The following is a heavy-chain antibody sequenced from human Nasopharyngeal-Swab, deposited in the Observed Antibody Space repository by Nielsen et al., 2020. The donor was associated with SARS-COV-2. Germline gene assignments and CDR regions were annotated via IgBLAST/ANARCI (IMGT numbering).Heavy chain of an antibody. J-gene: IGHJ6*03. V-gene: IGHV3-23*01. CDR2: ISGSGGST. CDR3: AKSSHYGSQYYYYYYMDV. CDR1: GFTFSSYA. D-gene: IGHD3-10*01. Sequence: SLKISCAASGFTFSSYAMSWVRQAPGKALEWVSAISGSGGSTYYADSVKGRFTISRDNSKNTLYLQMNSLRAEDTAVYYCAKSSHYGSQYYYYYYMDVWGKGTTVTVSS.